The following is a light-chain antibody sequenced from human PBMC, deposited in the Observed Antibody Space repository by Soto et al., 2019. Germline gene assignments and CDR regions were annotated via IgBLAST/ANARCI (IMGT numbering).Light chain of an antibody. CDR1: NSNIGINY. V-gene: IGLV1-51*01. CDR3: GTWDSSLSAEV. J-gene: IGLJ2*01. CDR2: DDN. Sequence: QSVLTQPPSVSAAPGQKVTISCSGSNSNIGINYVSWYQHLPGTAPKLLIFDDNKRPSGIPDRFSASKSGTSATLGITGLQNGDEADYYCGTWDSSLSAEVFGGGTKVTVL.